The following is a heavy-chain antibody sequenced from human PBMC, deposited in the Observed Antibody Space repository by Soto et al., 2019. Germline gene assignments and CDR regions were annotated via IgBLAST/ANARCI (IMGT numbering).Heavy chain of an antibody. CDR3: ARAVKSIAARHQWFDP. J-gene: IGHJ5*02. Sequence: SETLSLTCAVSGGSIGSGGYSWSWIRQPPGKGLEWIGYIYHSGSTYYNPSLKSRVTISVDRSKNQFSLKLSSVTAADTAVYYCARAVKSIAARHQWFDPWGQGTLVTVSS. V-gene: IGHV4-30-2*01. CDR1: GGSIGSGGYS. CDR2: IYHSGST. D-gene: IGHD6-6*01.